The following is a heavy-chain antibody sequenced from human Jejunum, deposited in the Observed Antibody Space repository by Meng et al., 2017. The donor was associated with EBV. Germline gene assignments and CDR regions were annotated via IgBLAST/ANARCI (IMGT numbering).Heavy chain of an antibody. Sequence: QVELVRLWEEVTKAGSSVNLSCKASGDTFTSHGVGWLRLAPGQGPEWLGGIIPVFGTANYPLRFQNRVTITADKSTNTGYMELGGLRSDDTAVYYCARLFCGDDCFSTYYFDSWGQGTLVTVSS. V-gene: IGHV1-69*06. J-gene: IGHJ4*02. CDR1: GDTFTSHG. D-gene: IGHD2-21*01. CDR2: IIPVFGTA. CDR3: ARLFCGDDCFSTYYFDS.